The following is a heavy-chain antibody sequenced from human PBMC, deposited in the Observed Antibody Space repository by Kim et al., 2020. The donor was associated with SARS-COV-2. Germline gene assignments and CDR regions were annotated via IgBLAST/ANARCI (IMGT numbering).Heavy chain of an antibody. J-gene: IGHJ4*02. CDR3: ARVSDSSSWYPVDY. D-gene: IGHD6-13*01. V-gene: IGHV1-18*01. Sequence: AQKFQGRVTMTTGTSRNPAYMELTSLRSDDTAVYYCARVSDSSSWYPVDYWGQGTLVTVSS.